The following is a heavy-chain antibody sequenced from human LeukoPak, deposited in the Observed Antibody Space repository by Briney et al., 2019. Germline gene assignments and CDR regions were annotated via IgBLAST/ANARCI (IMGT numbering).Heavy chain of an antibody. D-gene: IGHD1-26*01. CDR1: GFTFSDYY. J-gene: IGHJ4*02. CDR3: ARDDPIVGASNDY. V-gene: IGHV3-11*04. CDR2: ISSSGSTI. Sequence: PGGSLRLSCAASGFTFSDYYMSWIRQAPGKGLEWVSYISSSGSTIYYADSVKGRSTISRDNAKNSLYLQMNSLRAEDTAVYYCARDDPIVGASNDYWGQGTLVTVSS.